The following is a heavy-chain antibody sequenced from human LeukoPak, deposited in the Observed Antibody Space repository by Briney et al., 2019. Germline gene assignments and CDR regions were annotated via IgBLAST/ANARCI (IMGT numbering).Heavy chain of an antibody. J-gene: IGHJ5*02. CDR1: GGSFSCYY. CDR3: ARDSRSGSYGWFDP. Sequence: SETLSLTCAVYGGSFSCYYWSWIRPPPGKGLEWIGEINHSGSTNYNPSLKSRVTISVDTSKNQFSLKLSSVTAADTAVYYCARDSRSGSYGWFDPWGQGTLVTVSS. V-gene: IGHV4-34*01. D-gene: IGHD1-26*01. CDR2: INHSGST.